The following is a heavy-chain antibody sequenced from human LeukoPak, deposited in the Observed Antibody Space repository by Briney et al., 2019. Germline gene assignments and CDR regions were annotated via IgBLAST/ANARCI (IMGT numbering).Heavy chain of an antibody. D-gene: IGHD5-24*01. Sequence: GASVKVSCKASGYTFTSYYMHWVRQAPGQGLEWMGIINPRDETTSYAQKFLGRVNMTRDTSTSTVYMELSSLRSEDTAVYYCAREMATILETYYYYYMDVWGKGTTVTVSS. CDR1: GYTFTSYY. V-gene: IGHV1-46*01. CDR2: INPRDETT. CDR3: AREMATILETYYYYYMDV. J-gene: IGHJ6*03.